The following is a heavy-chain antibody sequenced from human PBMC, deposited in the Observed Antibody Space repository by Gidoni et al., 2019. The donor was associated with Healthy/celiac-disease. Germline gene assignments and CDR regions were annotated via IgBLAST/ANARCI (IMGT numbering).Heavy chain of an antibody. V-gene: IGHV3-49*04. CDR2: IRSKAYGGTT. Sequence: EVQLVESGGGVVQTGRSLRLSCTASGFTFGDYAMSWVRQAPGKGLEWVGFIRSKAYGGTTEYAASVKGRFTISRDDSKSIAYLQMNSLKTEDTAVYYCTRGSDAFDIWGQGTMVTVSS. CDR1: GFTFGDYA. J-gene: IGHJ3*02. CDR3: TRGSDAFDI.